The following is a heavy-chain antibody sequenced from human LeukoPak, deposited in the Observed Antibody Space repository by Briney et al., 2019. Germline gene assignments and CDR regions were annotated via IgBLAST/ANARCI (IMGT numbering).Heavy chain of an antibody. V-gene: IGHV1-69*05. J-gene: IGHJ4*02. D-gene: IGHD3-22*01. CDR3: ASNGYLWDSSGYYYFDY. CDR2: IIPIFGTA. Sequence: SVKVSCKASGGTFSSYAINWVRQAPGQGLEWMGGIIPIFGTANYAQKFQGRVTITTDESTSTAYMELSSLRSEDTAVYYCASNGYLWDSSGYYYFDYWGQGTLVTVSS. CDR1: GGTFSSYA.